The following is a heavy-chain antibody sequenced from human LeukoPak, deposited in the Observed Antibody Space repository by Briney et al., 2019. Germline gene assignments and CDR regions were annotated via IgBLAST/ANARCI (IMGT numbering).Heavy chain of an antibody. CDR3: ARGIYDFWSGYYRGYYGMDV. J-gene: IGHJ6*02. D-gene: IGHD3-3*01. CDR2: INHSGST. Sequence: SETLSLTCAVYGGSFSGYYWSWIRQPPGKGLEWIGEINHSGSTNYNPSLKSRVTISVDTSKNQFSLKLSSVTAADTAVYYRARGIYDFWSGYYRGYYGMDVWGQGTTVTVSS. CDR1: GGSFSGYY. V-gene: IGHV4-34*01.